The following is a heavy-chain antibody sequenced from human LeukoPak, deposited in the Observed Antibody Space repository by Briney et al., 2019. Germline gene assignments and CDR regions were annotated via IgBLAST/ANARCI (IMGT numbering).Heavy chain of an antibody. CDR3: AKGMTTVTKPFDY. CDR1: GFTFSSYG. J-gene: IGHJ4*02. V-gene: IGHV3-33*06. Sequence: GGSLRLSCAASGFTFSSYGMHWVRQAPGKGLEWVAVIWYDGSNKYYADSVKGRFTISRDNSKNTQYLQMNSLRAEDTAVYYRAKGMTTVTKPFDYWGQGTLVTVSS. CDR2: IWYDGSNK. D-gene: IGHD4-17*01.